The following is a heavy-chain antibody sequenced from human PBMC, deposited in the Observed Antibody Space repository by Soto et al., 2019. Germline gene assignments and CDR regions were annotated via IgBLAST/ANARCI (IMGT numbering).Heavy chain of an antibody. D-gene: IGHD4-17*01. J-gene: IGHJ4*02. V-gene: IGHV3-11*01. CDR2: ISSSGSTI. CDR1: GFTFSDYY. CDR3: ASHARNTDYYYGDYYWGVFDY. Sequence: GGSLRLSCAASGFTFSDYYMSWIRQAPGKGLEWVSYISSSGSTIYYADSVKGRFTISRDNAKNSLYLQMNSLRAEDTAVYYCASHARNTDYYYGDYYWGVFDYWGQGTLVTVSS.